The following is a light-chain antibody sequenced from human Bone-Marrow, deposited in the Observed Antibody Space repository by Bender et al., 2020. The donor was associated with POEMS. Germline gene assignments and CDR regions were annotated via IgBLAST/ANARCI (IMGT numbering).Light chain of an antibody. J-gene: IGLJ1*01. CDR2: GVS. CDR1: SSDVGGYEY. Sequence: HSALTQPASVSGAPGQSVTISCTGTSSDVGGYEYVSWYRQRPGEAPKVIIYGVSNRPSGISSRFSASKSGNTASLTISGLQAEDEAEYYCAVYATGGPYIFGTGTGVSVL. CDR3: AVYATGGPYI. V-gene: IGLV2-14*03.